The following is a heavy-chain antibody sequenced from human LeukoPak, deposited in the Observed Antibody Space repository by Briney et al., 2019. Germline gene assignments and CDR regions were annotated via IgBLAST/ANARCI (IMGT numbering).Heavy chain of an antibody. D-gene: IGHD5-18*01. V-gene: IGHV3-7*01. J-gene: IGHJ4*02. Sequence: GGSLRLSCAASGFTFSSYWMSWVRQAPGKGLEWVANIKQDGSEKYYVDSVKGRFTTSRDNAKNSLYLQMNSLRAEDTAVYYCARAGGNTAMVTNYWGQGTLVTVSS. CDR2: IKQDGSEK. CDR3: ARAGGNTAMVTNY. CDR1: GFTFSSYW.